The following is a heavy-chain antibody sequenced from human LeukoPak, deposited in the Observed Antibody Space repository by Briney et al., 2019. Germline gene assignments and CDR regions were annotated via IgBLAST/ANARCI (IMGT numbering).Heavy chain of an antibody. CDR3: ARDLYT. CDR2: ITSANYI. Sequence: GGSLRLSCAASGFTFSNAWMNWVRQAPGKGLEWVSSITSANYIYYADSVKGRFAVSRDNAKNSLYLQMDSLKAEDTAVYYCARDLYTGGQGALVTVSS. V-gene: IGHV3-69-1*02. CDR1: GFTFSNAW. J-gene: IGHJ4*02. D-gene: IGHD1-1*01.